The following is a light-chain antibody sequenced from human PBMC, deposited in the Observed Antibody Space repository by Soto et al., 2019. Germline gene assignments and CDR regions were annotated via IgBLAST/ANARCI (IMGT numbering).Light chain of an antibody. CDR3: VAWDDSLNGPV. V-gene: IGLV1-36*01. Sequence: QSVLTQPPSVSEAPRQRVTISCSGSSSNIGNNAVNWYQQLPGKAPKLLIYYDDLLPSGVSDRFSGSKSGTSASLAISGLQSEDEADYYFVAWDDSLNGPVFGGGTKLTVL. CDR2: YDD. J-gene: IGLJ2*01. CDR1: SSNIGNNA.